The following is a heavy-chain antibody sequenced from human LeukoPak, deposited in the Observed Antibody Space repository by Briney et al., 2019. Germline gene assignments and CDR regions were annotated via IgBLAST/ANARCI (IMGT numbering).Heavy chain of an antibody. CDR2: IGGSGKNT. Sequence: QPGGSLRLSCAASGFTFSSHAMSWVRQAPGKGLEWASSIGGSGKNTFYADAVKGRFTISRDNSKDTLYLQMNSLRAEDTAVYYCAKDLETINPTMDWGQGTLVTVSS. D-gene: IGHD3-10*01. V-gene: IGHV3-23*01. J-gene: IGHJ4*02. CDR3: AKDLETINPTMD. CDR1: GFTFSSHA.